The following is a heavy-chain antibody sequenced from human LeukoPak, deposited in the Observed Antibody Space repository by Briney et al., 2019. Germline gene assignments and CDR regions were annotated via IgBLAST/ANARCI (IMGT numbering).Heavy chain of an antibody. CDR1: GGSFSGYY. V-gene: IGHV4-34*01. CDR3: ATAFYRSQSLRGLRPAALHFDY. CDR2: INHSGST. D-gene: IGHD2-2*02. Sequence: SETLSLTCAVYGGSFSGYYWSWIRQPPGKGLEWIGEINHSGSTNYNPSLKSRVTISVDTSKNQFSLKLSSVTAADTAVYYCATAFYRSQSLRGLRPAALHFDYWGQGTLVTVSS. J-gene: IGHJ4*02.